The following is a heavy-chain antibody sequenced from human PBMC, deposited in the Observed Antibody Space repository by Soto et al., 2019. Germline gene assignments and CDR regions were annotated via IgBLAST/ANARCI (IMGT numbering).Heavy chain of an antibody. CDR1: GLTFSTFA. Sequence: GGSLRLSCAASGLTFSTFAMNWVRQAPGKGLEWVSAISGNGNNVYYADSVKGRFSISRDNSKNTLFLQMSSLRAEDSAVYYCAKRGYFYQSGGYYYLDIWGRGTLVTVSS. D-gene: IGHD3-22*01. J-gene: IGHJ2*01. V-gene: IGHV3-23*01. CDR2: ISGNGNNV. CDR3: AKRGYFYQSGGYYYLDI.